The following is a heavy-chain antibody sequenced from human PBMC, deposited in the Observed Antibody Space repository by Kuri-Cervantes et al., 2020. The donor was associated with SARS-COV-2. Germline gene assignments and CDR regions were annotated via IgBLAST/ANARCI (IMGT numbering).Heavy chain of an antibody. CDR1: GYTFISYG. J-gene: IGHJ4*02. V-gene: IGHV1-18*01. CDR3: ARVLFPQVEAHFDY. CDR2: ISPYNDKT. D-gene: IGHD3-3*01. Sequence: ASVKVSCKASGYTFISYGITWVRQAPGQGLEWMGWISPYNDKTSYAEEFQGRVTMTTITSSTTAYMELRSLRSDDTAVYYCARVLFPQVEAHFDYWGQGSLVTVSS.